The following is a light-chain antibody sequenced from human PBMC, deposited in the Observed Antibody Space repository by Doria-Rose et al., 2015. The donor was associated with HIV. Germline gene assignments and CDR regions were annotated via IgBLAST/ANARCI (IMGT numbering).Light chain of an antibody. CDR2: WAS. CDR1: QSLLYTSTYY. J-gene: IGKJ3*01. V-gene: IGKV4-1*01. CDR3: QQYYDTPS. Sequence: DIQMTQSPESLGMSLGERATLNCKSNQSLLYTSTYYLAWYQQKPGQPPKLLIYWASTRQSGVPARFSGSGSGTDFTLTISSLEAEDVAVYYCQQYYDTPSFGPGTTVDIK.